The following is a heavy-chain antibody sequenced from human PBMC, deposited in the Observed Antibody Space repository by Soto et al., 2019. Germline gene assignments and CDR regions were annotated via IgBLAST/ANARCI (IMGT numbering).Heavy chain of an antibody. D-gene: IGHD3-22*01. CDR1: GGTFGSDA. J-gene: IGHJ5*02. V-gene: IGHV1-69*06. CDR3: ARDRTDSGYYTNWLDP. Sequence: SVKVSCKASGGTFGSDAITWVRQAPGQGLEWVGRIIPIFGTTNYAQNLQGRVTISADKSTLTSYMELHSLTSDDTALYHCARDRTDSGYYTNWLDPWGQGTQVTVSS. CDR2: IIPIFGTT.